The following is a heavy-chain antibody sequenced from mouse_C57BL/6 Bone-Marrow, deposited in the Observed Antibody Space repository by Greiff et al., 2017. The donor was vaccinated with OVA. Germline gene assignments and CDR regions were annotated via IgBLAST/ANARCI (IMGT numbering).Heavy chain of an antibody. CDR2: IDPETGGT. J-gene: IGHJ2*01. CDR3: TRPYYYGYYFDY. CDR1: GYTFTDYE. D-gene: IGHD1-1*01. V-gene: IGHV1-15*01. Sequence: VQVVESGAELVRPGASVTLSCKASGYTFTDYEMHWVKQTPVHGLEWIGAIDPETGGTAYNQKFKGKAILTADKSSSTAYMELRSLTSEDSAVYYCTRPYYYGYYFDYWGQGTTLTVSS.